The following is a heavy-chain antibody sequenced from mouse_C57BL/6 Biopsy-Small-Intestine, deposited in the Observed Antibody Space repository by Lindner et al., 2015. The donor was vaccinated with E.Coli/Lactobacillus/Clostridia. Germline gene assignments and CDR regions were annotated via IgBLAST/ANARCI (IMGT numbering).Heavy chain of an antibody. CDR3: ARSYYDYLDF. V-gene: IGHV1-42*01. J-gene: IGHJ2*01. CDR2: INPSTGGT. D-gene: IGHD2-4*01. CDR1: GYSFTGYY. Sequence: LQESGPELVKPGASVKISCKASGYSFTGYYMNWVKQSPEKSLEWIGEINPSTGGTTYNQKFKAKATLTVDKSSGTAYMQLKSLTSEDSAVYYCARSYYDYLDFWGQGTTLTVSS.